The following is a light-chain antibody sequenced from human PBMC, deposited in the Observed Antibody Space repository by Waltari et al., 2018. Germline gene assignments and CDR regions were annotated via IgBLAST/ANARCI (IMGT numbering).Light chain of an antibody. CDR3: HQYGTSPPFT. CDR1: QSLLRSDSNTY. Sequence: DIVMTQSPLSSPVTLGQPASISCRSSQSLLRSDSNTYLSWLHQRPGQPPRLLIYKISNRFSGVPERFSGSGAGTDFTLTISRLEPEDFAMYYCHQYGTSPPFTFGPGTKVDFK. CDR2: KIS. V-gene: IGKV2-24*01. J-gene: IGKJ3*01.